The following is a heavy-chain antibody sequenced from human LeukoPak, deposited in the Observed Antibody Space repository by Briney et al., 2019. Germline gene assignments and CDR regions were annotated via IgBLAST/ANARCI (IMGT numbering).Heavy chain of an antibody. J-gene: IGHJ3*02. CDR2: SNPSGGST. D-gene: IGHD4-17*01. V-gene: IGHV1-46*01. Sequence: ASVKVSCKASGYTFTSYYMHWVRQAPGQGLEWMGISNPSGGSTSYAQKFQGRVTMTRDTSTSTVYMELSSLRSEDTAVYYCAREGRPTVTDPGALDIWGQGTMVTVSS. CDR3: AREGRPTVTDPGALDI. CDR1: GYTFTSYY.